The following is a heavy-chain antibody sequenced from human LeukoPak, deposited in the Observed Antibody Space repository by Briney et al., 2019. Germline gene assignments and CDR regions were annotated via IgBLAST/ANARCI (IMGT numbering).Heavy chain of an antibody. CDR2: ITSTSAYI. CDR3: ARVGPGYVPASAAPGYYFDV. V-gene: IGHV3-21*01. CDR1: GFTFNIYS. J-gene: IGHJ6*03. Sequence: GGSLRLSCAASGFTFNIYSMSWVRQAPGKGLEWVSSITSTSAYIYYADSVRGRFTISRDNAKNSLYLQMNSLRAEDTAVYYCARVGPGYVPASAAPGYYFDVWGKGTTVTVSS. D-gene: IGHD2-15*01.